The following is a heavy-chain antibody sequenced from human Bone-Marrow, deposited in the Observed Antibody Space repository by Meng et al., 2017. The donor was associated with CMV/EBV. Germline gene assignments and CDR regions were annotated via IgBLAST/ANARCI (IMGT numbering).Heavy chain of an antibody. CDR2: ISYDGSNK. CDR1: RFTFSSNA. J-gene: IGHJ4*02. D-gene: IGHD1-1*01. V-gene: IGHV3-30-3*01. CDR3: ASHSKPGGTGTQRVY. Sequence: GGSRRLSCAVARFTFSSNAMHWVRQAPGKGLEWVAVISYDGSNKYYADSVKGRFTVTRDNSKNTLSLQMNSLRAEDTAVYYCASHSKPGGTGTQRVYWGQGTLVTVSS.